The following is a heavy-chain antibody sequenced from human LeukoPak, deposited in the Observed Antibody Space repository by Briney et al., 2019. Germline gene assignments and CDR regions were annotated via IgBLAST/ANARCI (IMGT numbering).Heavy chain of an antibody. Sequence: SQTLSLTCAISGDSVSSNSAAWNWIRQSPSRGLEWLGRTYYRSKWYNDYAVSVKSRTTINPDTSKNQFSLRLNSVTPEDTAVYYCARGRVPGYYYYYGMDVWGQGTTVTVSS. D-gene: IGHD3-10*01. CDR1: GDSVSSNSAA. CDR3: ARGRVPGYYYYYGMDV. CDR2: TYYRSKWYN. V-gene: IGHV6-1*01. J-gene: IGHJ6*02.